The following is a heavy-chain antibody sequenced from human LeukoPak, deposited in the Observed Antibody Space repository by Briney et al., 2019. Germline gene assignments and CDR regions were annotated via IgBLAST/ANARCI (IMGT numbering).Heavy chain of an antibody. D-gene: IGHD1-26*01. V-gene: IGHV4-4*07. CDR2: IYTNGST. CDR3: ARDGGSYWGFFDY. J-gene: IGHJ4*02. CDR1: SGSVSGYY. Sequence: PSETLSLTCTVSSGSVSGYYWSWIRQPAGKGLEWIGRIYTNGSTNYNPSLKSRVTMSVDTSKNQFSLKLSSVTAADTAVYYCARDGGSYWGFFDYWGQGTLVTVSS.